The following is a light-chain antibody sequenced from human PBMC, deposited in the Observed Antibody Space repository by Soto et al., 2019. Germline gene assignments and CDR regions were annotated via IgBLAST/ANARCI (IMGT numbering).Light chain of an antibody. CDR1: SSDVGYYNY. CDR3: SSYTRSNTYV. Sequence: QSVLTQPASVPGSPGQSITISCTGTSSDVGYYNYVSWYQQHPGKAPKLVIYDVSNRPSGVSNRFSGSKSGNTASLTISGLQSEDEADYYCSSYTRSNTYVFGAGTKLTVL. V-gene: IGLV2-14*03. CDR2: DVS. J-gene: IGLJ1*01.